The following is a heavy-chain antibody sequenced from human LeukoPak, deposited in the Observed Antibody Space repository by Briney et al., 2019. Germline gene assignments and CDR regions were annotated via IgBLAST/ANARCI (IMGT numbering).Heavy chain of an antibody. CDR2: INPNSGST. Sequence: GASVKVSCKASGYTFTGYYMHWVRQAPGQGLEWMGWINPNSGSTNYAQKFQGRVTMTRDTSISTAYMELSRLRSDDTAVYYCARERAVGYLRGYYFDYWGQGTLVTVSS. V-gene: IGHV1-2*02. CDR1: GYTFTGYY. D-gene: IGHD4-17*01. CDR3: ARERAVGYLRGYYFDY. J-gene: IGHJ4*02.